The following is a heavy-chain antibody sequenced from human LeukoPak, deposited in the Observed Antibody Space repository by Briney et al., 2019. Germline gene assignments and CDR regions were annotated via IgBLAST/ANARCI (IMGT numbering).Heavy chain of an antibody. J-gene: IGHJ4*02. CDR3: ARPLAAAGTGLFDY. D-gene: IGHD6-13*01. Sequence: PSQTLSLTCTVSGDSISSGTYYWGWIRQPPGKGLEWIGSIYYSGSTYYNPSLKSRVTISVDTSKNQFSLKPSSVTAADTAVYYCARPLAAAGTGLFDYWGQGTLVTVSS. V-gene: IGHV4-39*07. CDR1: GDSISSGTYY. CDR2: IYYSGST.